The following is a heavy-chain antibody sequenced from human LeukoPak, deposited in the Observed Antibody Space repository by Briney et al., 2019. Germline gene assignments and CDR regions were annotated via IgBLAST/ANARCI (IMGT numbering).Heavy chain of an antibody. D-gene: IGHD6-19*01. CDR1: GFTFSSYE. J-gene: IGHJ4*02. Sequence: QAGGSLRLSCAASGFTFSSYEMNWVRQTPGKGLEWVSYISSSGSTIYYADSVKGRFTISRDNAKNSLYLQTNSLRAEDTAVYYCARDGSGWDNFDYWGQGTLVTVSS. V-gene: IGHV3-48*03. CDR3: ARDGSGWDNFDY. CDR2: ISSSGSTI.